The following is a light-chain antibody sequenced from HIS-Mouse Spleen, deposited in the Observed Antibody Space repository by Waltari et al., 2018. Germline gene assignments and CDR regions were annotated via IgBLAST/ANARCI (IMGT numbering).Light chain of an antibody. V-gene: IGLV2-23*01. Sequence: QSALTQPASVSGSPGQSIPISCTGTSSDVGRYHLVSWYQQHPGKAPKLMIYESSKRPSGVSNRFSGSKSGNTASLTISGLQAEDEADYYCCSYAGSLYVFGTGTKVTVL. CDR2: ESS. J-gene: IGLJ1*01. CDR1: SSDVGRYHL. CDR3: CSYAGSLYV.